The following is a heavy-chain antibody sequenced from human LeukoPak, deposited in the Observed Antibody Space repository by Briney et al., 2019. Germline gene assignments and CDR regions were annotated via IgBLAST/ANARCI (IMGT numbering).Heavy chain of an antibody. V-gene: IGHV3-72*01. Sequence: GGSLRLSCAASGFTFSDHYMDWVRQAPGKGVEWVGRTRNKANSYTTEYAASVKGRFTISRDDSKNSLYLQMNSLKTEDTAVYYCARGRGGSGYLDYWGQGTLVTVSS. D-gene: IGHD6-19*01. J-gene: IGHJ4*02. CDR1: GFTFSDHY. CDR2: TRNKANSYTT. CDR3: ARGRGGSGYLDY.